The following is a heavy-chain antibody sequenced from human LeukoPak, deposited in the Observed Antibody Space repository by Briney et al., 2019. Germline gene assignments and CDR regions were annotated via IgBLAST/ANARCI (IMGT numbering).Heavy chain of an antibody. V-gene: IGHV4-38-2*01. Sequence: PSETLSLTCAVSGYSISSGYYWGWIRQPPGKGLEWIGSIYHSGSTYYNPSLKSRVTISVDTSKNQSSLKLSSVTAADTAVYYCARNGDYRAFDIWGQGTMVTVSS. J-gene: IGHJ3*02. CDR2: IYHSGST. CDR3: ARNGDYRAFDI. D-gene: IGHD4-17*01. CDR1: GYSISSGYY.